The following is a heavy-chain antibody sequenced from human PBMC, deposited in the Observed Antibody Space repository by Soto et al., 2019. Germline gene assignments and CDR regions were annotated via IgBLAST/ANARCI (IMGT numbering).Heavy chain of an antibody. J-gene: IGHJ4*02. Sequence: QVQLVQSGAEVKKPGSSVKVSCKASGGTFSSYAISWVRQAPGQGLEWMGGIIPIFGTANYAQKFQGRVTITADESTSTAYMELSSLRSEDTGVYYCARDRVVGATPSGGTDYWGQGTLVTVSS. CDR3: ARDRVVGATPSGGTDY. V-gene: IGHV1-69*12. D-gene: IGHD1-26*01. CDR2: IIPIFGTA. CDR1: GGTFSSYA.